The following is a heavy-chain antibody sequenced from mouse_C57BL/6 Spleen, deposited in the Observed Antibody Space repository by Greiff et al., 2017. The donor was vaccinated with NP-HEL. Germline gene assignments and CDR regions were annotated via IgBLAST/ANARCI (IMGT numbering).Heavy chain of an antibody. D-gene: IGHD4-1*01. Sequence: EVMLVESGGGLVKPGGSLKLSCAASGFTFSSYAMSWVRQTPEKRLEWVATISDGGSYTYYPDNVKGRFTISRDNAKNNLYLQMSHLKSEDTAMYYCARAPTGTRWYFDVWGTGTTVTVSS. CDR2: ISDGGSYT. V-gene: IGHV5-4*03. CDR1: GFTFSSYA. J-gene: IGHJ1*03. CDR3: ARAPTGTRWYFDV.